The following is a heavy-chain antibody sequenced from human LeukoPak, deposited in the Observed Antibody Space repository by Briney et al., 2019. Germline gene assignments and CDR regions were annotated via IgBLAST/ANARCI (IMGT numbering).Heavy chain of an antibody. Sequence: KPSETLSLTCAVYGGSFSGYYWSWIRQPPGKGLEWIGEINHSGSTNYNPSLKSRVTISVDTSKNQFSLKLSSVTAADTAVYYCARPYDFWSGYYYYWGQGTLVTVSS. D-gene: IGHD3-3*01. CDR3: ARPYDFWSGYYYY. V-gene: IGHV4-34*01. CDR2: INHSGST. CDR1: GGSFSGYY. J-gene: IGHJ4*02.